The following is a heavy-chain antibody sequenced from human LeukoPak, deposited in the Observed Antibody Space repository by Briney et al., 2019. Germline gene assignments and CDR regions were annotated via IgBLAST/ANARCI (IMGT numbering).Heavy chain of an antibody. J-gene: IGHJ4*02. Sequence: ASVKVSCKASGYLFINYGIAWLRQAPGQGLECMGWISPYSGNTDYAQKLQGRVTMTTDRSTTTAYMELRSLGFDDTAVYYCARTSGVSVAGSPYYFDFWGQGTLITVSS. D-gene: IGHD6-13*01. V-gene: IGHV1-18*01. CDR3: ARTSGVSVAGSPYYFDF. CDR1: GYLFINYG. CDR2: ISPYSGNT.